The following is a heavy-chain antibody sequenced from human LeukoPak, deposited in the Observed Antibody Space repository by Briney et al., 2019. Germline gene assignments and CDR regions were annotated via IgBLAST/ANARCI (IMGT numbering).Heavy chain of an antibody. D-gene: IGHD3-22*01. CDR1: GFTFNSYA. CDR3: ARAYRNYYDTSGASGH. Sequence: GGSLRLSCAASGFTFNSYAMHWVRQAPGKGLECVTIISYDGSYKYYAVSVKGRFTISRDNSKNTLYLQMNSLRAEDTAVYYCARAYRNYYDTSGASGHWGQGTLVTVSS. J-gene: IGHJ1*01. V-gene: IGHV3-30*04. CDR2: ISYDGSYK.